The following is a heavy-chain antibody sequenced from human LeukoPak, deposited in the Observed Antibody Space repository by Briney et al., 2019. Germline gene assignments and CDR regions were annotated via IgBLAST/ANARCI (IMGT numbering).Heavy chain of an antibody. CDR1: GGSISSSSYY. V-gene: IGHV4-39*01. CDR3: ARHRVRAMAYYYYYMDV. J-gene: IGHJ6*03. Sequence: SETLSLTCTVSGGSISSSSYYWGWIRQPPGKGLEWIGSIYYSGSTYYNPSLKSRVTISVDTSKNQFSLKLSSVTAADTAVYYCARHRVRAMAYYYYYMDVWGKGTTVTVSS. CDR2: IYYSGST. D-gene: IGHD5-18*01.